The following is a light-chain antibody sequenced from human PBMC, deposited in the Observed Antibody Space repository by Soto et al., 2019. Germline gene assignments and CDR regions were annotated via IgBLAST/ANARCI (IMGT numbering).Light chain of an antibody. Sequence: EIMLTQSPATLSLSPGERATLSCRASQSVSSYLAWYQQKPGQAPRLLIYDASNRATGIPARFSGSGSGTDFTLTISSLEPEDSAVYYCQQRHMWPITFGQGTRLEI. J-gene: IGKJ5*01. CDR3: QQRHMWPIT. CDR1: QSVSSY. V-gene: IGKV3-11*01. CDR2: DAS.